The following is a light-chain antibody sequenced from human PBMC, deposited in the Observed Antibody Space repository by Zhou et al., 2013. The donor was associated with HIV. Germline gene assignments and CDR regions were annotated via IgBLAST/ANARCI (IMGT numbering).Light chain of an antibody. CDR1: QSISCW. CDR3: QQSSSTPRIT. V-gene: IGKV1-39*01. J-gene: IGKJ5*01. CDR2: AAS. Sequence: DIQMTQSPSTLSASVRDRVTITCRASQSISCWLAWYQQKPGKAPKLLIYAASSLQSGVPSRFSGSGSGTDFTLTIGSLQPEDFATYYCQQSSSTPRITFGQGTRLEIK.